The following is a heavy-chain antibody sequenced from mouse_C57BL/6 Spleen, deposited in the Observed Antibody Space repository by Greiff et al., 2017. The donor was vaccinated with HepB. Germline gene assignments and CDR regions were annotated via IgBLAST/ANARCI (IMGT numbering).Heavy chain of an antibody. CDR2: IDPSDSYT. CDR3: ARDSHFDY. Sequence: QVQLQQSGAELVRPGTSVKLSCKASGYTFTSYWMHWVKQRPGQGLEWIGVIDPSDSYTNYNQKFKGKATLTVDTSSSTAYMQLSSLTSEDSAVYYCARDSHFDYWGQGTTLTVSS. J-gene: IGHJ2*01. CDR1: GYTFTSYW. V-gene: IGHV1-59*01.